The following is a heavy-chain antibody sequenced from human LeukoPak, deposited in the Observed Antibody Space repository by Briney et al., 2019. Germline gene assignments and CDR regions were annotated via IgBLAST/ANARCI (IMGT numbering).Heavy chain of an antibody. CDR3: ARDHYDILTGYPYYYYMDV. CDR2: IYYSGST. Sequence: PSETLSLTCTVSGGSISSYYWSWLRQPPGKGLEWIGYIYYSGSTNYNPSLKSRVTTSVETSKNQFSLKLSSVTAADTAVYYCARDHYDILTGYPYYYYMDVWGKGTTVTVSS. D-gene: IGHD3-9*01. CDR1: GGSISSYY. J-gene: IGHJ6*03. V-gene: IGHV4-59*01.